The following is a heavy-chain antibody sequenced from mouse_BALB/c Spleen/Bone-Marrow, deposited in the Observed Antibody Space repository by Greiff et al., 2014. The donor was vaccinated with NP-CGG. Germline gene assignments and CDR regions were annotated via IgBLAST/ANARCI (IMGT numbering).Heavy chain of an antibody. CDR2: IYPGDGDT. D-gene: IGHD3-3*01. CDR1: GYAFSSSW. CDR3: ARWGLGLDD. Sequence: QVQLQQSGPELVKPGASVKISCTASGYAFSSSWMNWVKQRPGQGLEWIGRIYPGDGDTNYNGKFKGKATLTADKSSSTAYMQLSSLTSVDSAVYFCARWGLGLDDWGPGNTLTVSS. J-gene: IGHJ2*01. V-gene: IGHV1-82*01.